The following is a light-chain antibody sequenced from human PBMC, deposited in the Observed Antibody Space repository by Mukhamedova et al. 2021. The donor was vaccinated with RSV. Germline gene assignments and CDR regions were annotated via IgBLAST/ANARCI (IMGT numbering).Light chain of an antibody. CDR2: DGS. V-gene: IGKV1-33*01. J-gene: IGKJ4*01. CDR3: EHYDNVPT. Sequence: WYQRRVHGKAPKLLIYDGSSLKTGVPSRFSGGGSGTDFTFTIRGLQPEDVATYYCEHYDNVPTFGGGTKVEIK.